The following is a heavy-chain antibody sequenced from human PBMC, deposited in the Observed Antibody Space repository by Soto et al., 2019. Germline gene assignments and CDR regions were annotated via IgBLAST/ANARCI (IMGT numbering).Heavy chain of an antibody. Sequence: ASVKVSCKASGYTFTSYGISWVRQAPGQGLEWMGWISAYNGNTNYAQKLQGRVTMTTDTSTSTAYMELRSLRSDDTAVYYCARDTVELPYYYYGVDVWGQGTTVTVSS. CDR3: ARDTVELPYYYYGVDV. CDR1: GYTFTSYG. D-gene: IGHD1-7*01. V-gene: IGHV1-18*01. CDR2: ISAYNGNT. J-gene: IGHJ6*02.